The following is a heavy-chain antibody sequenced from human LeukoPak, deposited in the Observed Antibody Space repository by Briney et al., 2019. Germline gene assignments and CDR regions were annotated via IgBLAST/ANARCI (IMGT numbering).Heavy chain of an antibody. CDR2: ISGSGGST. Sequence: GGSLRLSCAASGFTFSSYAMSWVRQAPGKGLEWVSAISGSGGSTYCADSVKGRFTISRDNPKNTLYLQMNSLRAEDTAVYYCASTSCYLFCSVAGKYWGQGTLVTVSS. J-gene: IGHJ4*02. CDR3: ASTSCYLFCSVAGKY. CDR1: GFTFSSYA. V-gene: IGHV3-23*01. D-gene: IGHD2-2*01.